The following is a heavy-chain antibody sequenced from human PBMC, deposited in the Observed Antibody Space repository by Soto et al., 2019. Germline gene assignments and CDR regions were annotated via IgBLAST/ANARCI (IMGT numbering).Heavy chain of an antibody. V-gene: IGHV3-7*03. CDR1: GFTFSSYW. CDR3: AGDREYCSSTSCYTYYYYYGMDV. CDR2: IKQDGSEK. J-gene: IGHJ6*02. Sequence: PGGSLRLSCAASGFTFSSYWMSWVRQAPGKGLEWVANIKQDGSEKYYVDSVKGRFTISRDNAKNSLYLQMNSLRAEDTAVYYCAGDREYCSSTSCYTYYYYYGMDVWGQGTTVTVSS. D-gene: IGHD2-2*02.